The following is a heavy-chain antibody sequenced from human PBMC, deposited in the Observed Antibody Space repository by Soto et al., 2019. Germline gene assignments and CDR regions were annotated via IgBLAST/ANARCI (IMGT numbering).Heavy chain of an antibody. CDR3: ARGRRYDYI. CDR1: GGSFSGYY. D-gene: IGHD3-16*01. J-gene: IGHJ6*04. Sequence: LSLTCAVYGGSFSGYYWSWIRQPPGKGLEWIGEINHSGSTNYNPSLKSRVTISVDTSKNQFSLKLSSVTAADTAVYYCARGRRYDYIWGKGTTVTVSS. CDR2: INHSGST. V-gene: IGHV4-34*01.